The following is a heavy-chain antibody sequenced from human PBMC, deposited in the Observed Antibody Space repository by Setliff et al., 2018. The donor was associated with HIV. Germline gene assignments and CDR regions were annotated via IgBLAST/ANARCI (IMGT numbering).Heavy chain of an antibody. V-gene: IGHV1-8*01. Sequence: ASVKVSCKASGYTFISNDINWVRQTTGQGLEWMGWMSPNSGDTGYAQNFQGRVTMNRDTSMKTAYMELSNLRFEDTAVYYCARGVDAGSDYWGQGTLVAVSS. CDR2: MSPNSGDT. D-gene: IGHD3-10*01. CDR3: ARGVDAGSDY. J-gene: IGHJ4*02. CDR1: GYTFISND.